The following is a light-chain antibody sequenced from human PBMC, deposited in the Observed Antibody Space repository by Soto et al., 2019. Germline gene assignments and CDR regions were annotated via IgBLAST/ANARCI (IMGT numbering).Light chain of an antibody. CDR1: QGINNW. Sequence: DIQMSQSPAALSAPEGDRITITCRASQGINNWLAWYQQKAGKAPKLLIYAASNLQSGVPSRFSGSGSGTEFTLTISSLQPEDFATYYCQQLNSYPWTFGQGTKVDIK. V-gene: IGKV1-17*03. CDR2: AAS. J-gene: IGKJ1*01. CDR3: QQLNSYPWT.